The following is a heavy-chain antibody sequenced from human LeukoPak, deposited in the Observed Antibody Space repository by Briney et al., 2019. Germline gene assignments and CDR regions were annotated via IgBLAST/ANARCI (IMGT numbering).Heavy chain of an antibody. CDR1: GGSFSGYY. CDR3: ASTKLGYSSGWH. D-gene: IGHD6-19*01. CDR2: INHSGRT. J-gene: IGHJ4*02. V-gene: IGHV4-34*01. Sequence: SETLSLTCAVYGGSFSGYYWSWIRQPPGKGVEWIGEINHSGRTNYNASLRSGGTISVDTSKNQFSLKLSSVTASDTAIYYCASTKLGYSSGWHWGQGTLVTVSS.